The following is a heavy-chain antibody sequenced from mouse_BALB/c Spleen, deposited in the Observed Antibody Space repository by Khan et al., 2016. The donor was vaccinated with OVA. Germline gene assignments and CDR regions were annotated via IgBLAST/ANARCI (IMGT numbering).Heavy chain of an antibody. CDR3: ARPPYFSYVMVY. CDR2: INTYTGEP. Sequence: QIQMVQSEPELKKPGATVKISCKASGNTFTNYGMNWVKQSPGKGLKWMGWINTYTGEPTYADDFKGRFAFSLETSASTAYLQINNLKNEDTATYFCARPPYFSYVMVYWGQGTSVTVSS. J-gene: IGHJ4*01. CDR1: GNTFTNYG. D-gene: IGHD2-10*01. V-gene: IGHV9-3-1*01.